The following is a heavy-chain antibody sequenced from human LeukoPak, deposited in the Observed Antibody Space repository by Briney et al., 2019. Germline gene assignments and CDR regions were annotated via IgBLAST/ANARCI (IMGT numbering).Heavy chain of an antibody. V-gene: IGHV4-31*03. D-gene: IGHD4-23*01. CDR2: IYYSGST. Sequence: SETLSLTCTVSGGSISSGGYYWSWIRQHPGKGLEWIGYIYYSGSTYYNPSLKSRLTISVDTSKDQFSLKLSSVTAADTAVYYCARTTVVAKYFDYWGQGTLVTVSS. J-gene: IGHJ4*02. CDR3: ARTTVVAKYFDY. CDR1: GGSISSGGYY.